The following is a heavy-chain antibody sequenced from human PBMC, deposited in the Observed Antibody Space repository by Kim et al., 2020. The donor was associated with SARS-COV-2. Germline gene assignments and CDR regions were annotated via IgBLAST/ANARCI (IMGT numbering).Heavy chain of an antibody. CDR2: ISTYNLNK. D-gene: IGHD4-17*01. CDR3: ARKEYGDFVWPSDF. CDR1: GYTFTSYG. V-gene: IGHV1-18*04. Sequence: ASVKVSCKASGYTFTSYGINWVRQAPGQGLEWMGWISTYNLNKDVAQKFQGRVTLTTDTSTNTAYMELGNLRSDDTAVYYCARKEYGDFVWPSDFWGQGTLVTVSS. J-gene: IGHJ4*02.